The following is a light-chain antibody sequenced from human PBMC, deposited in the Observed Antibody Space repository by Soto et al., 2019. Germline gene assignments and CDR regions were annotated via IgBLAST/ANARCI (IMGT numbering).Light chain of an antibody. CDR1: QTISTY. V-gene: IGKV1-39*01. Sequence: DIQMTQSPSSLSASVGDRVTITCRASQTISTYLNWYQQKPGKAPKLLIYAASTLQSGVPSRFSGSGSGTDFTLTINSLQPEDFATHYFQQSHGIPYTFGQGTKLEIK. CDR2: AAS. CDR3: QQSHGIPYT. J-gene: IGKJ2*01.